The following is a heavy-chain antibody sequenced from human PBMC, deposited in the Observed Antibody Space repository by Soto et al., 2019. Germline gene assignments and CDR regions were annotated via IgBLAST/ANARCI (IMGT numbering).Heavy chain of an antibody. V-gene: IGHV3-30*04. Sequence: QVQLVQSGGGVVQPGTSLRLSCAASGFIFSDYVMYWFRQTPGKGLEWMAVISYDGTNKHYANSVKGRFFISRDNSNNTLYLQMSSLRPEDSAIYYCARDNTCLYQGACDVWGLGTLVAVSS. CDR1: GFIFSDYV. CDR3: ARDNTCLYQGACDV. J-gene: IGHJ3*01. CDR2: ISYDGTNK. D-gene: IGHD2-2*02.